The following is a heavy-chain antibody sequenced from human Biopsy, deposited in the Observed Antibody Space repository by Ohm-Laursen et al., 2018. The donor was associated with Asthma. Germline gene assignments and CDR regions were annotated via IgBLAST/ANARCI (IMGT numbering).Heavy chain of an antibody. J-gene: IGHJ4*02. CDR2: INSVFGTT. CDR1: GGTFNTYV. V-gene: IGHV1-69*13. D-gene: IGHD2-2*01. CDR3: ARKAGSCISRTCYSLDF. Sequence: SVKVSCKSLGGTFNTYVIGWVRQAPGQGLEWMGGINSVFGTTTYPQKFQDRVTITADDSTSTVYMELSSLRSEDTAVYYCARKAGSCISRTCYSLDFWGQGTRVTVSS.